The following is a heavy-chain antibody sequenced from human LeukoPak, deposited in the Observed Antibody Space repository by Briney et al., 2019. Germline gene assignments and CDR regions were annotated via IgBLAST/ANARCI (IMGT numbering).Heavy chain of an antibody. V-gene: IGHV3-7*03. Sequence: GGSLRLSCVASGLTFSNFWMTWVRQAPGEGLEWVASINQDGSEKYYVDSVKGRFIISRDNAKSSLYLQMDSLRAEETAVYHCARGHLWLQSWGQGTLVTVSS. CDR3: ARGHLWLQS. J-gene: IGHJ4*02. CDR1: GLTFSNFW. CDR2: INQDGSEK. D-gene: IGHD3-3*02.